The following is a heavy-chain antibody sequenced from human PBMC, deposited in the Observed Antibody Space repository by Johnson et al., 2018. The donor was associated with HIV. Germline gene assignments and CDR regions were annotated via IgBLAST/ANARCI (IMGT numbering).Heavy chain of an antibody. CDR3: VRDPTPQDLRLTGEFGAFDI. D-gene: IGHD7-27*01. Sequence: VQLVESGGGVVRPGGSLRLSCAASGFTFDDYGVSWVRQVRGKGLEWVSFINRNGGSTGYADSVKGRFTISRDNAKNSLYLQMNSLRAEDTALDYCVRDPTPQDLRLTGEFGAFDIWGQGTMVTVSS. V-gene: IGHV3-20*04. CDR2: INRNGGST. J-gene: IGHJ3*02. CDR1: GFTFDDYG.